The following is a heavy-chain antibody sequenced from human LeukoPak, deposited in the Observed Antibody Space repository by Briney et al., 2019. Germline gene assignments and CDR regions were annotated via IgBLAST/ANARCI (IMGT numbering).Heavy chain of an antibody. CDR2: INPSGGST. V-gene: IGHV1-46*01. Sequence: ASVKVSCKASEYTFTSYYMHWVRQAPGQGLEWMGIINPSGGSTSYAQKFQGRVTMTRDTSTSTVYMELSSLRSEDTAVYYCAKCFRGRVVPAAMYHWGQGTLVTVSS. CDR1: EYTFTSYY. D-gene: IGHD2-2*01. CDR3: AKCFRGRVVPAAMYH. J-gene: IGHJ5*02.